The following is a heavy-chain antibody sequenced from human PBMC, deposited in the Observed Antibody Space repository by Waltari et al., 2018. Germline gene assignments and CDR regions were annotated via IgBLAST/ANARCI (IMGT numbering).Heavy chain of an antibody. J-gene: IGHJ4*02. CDR2: ISYDGSNK. CDR3: AKDASLSSPYYYDSSGYLDY. V-gene: IGHV3-30*18. D-gene: IGHD3-22*01. CDR1: GFTFSSYG. Sequence: QVQLVESGGGVVQPGRSLRLSCAASGFTFSSYGMHWVRQAPGKGLAWVAVISYDGSNKYYADSVKGRFTISRDNSKNTLYLQMNSLRAEDTAVYYCAKDASLSSPYYYDSSGYLDYWGQGTLVTVSS.